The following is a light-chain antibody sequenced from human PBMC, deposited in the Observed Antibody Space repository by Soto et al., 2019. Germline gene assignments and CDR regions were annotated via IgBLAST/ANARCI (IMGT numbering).Light chain of an antibody. CDR1: SSNIGTNF. J-gene: IGLJ3*02. V-gene: IGLV1-47*02. CDR2: SNA. CDR3: EAWDDSLSGWV. Sequence: QSVLTQPPSASGTPGQRFTISCSGSSSNIGTNFVYWYQQLQGTAPKLLIFSNAQRPSGVPDRFSGSRSGTSASLAISGLRSEDEADYYCEAWDDSLSGWVFGGGTKLTVL.